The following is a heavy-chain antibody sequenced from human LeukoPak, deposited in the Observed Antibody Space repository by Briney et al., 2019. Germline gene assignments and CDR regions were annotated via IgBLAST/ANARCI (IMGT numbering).Heavy chain of an antibody. J-gene: IGHJ4*02. CDR1: GGSISSYY. CDR3: ARSPSGYRFDS. D-gene: IGHD3-22*01. CDR2: ISNSGST. V-gene: IGHV4-59*01. Sequence: PSETLSLTCPVSGGSISSYYWSWIRQPPGKGLEWIGYISNSGSTNYHPSLKSRVTISSDTSKTQFTLKLTSVTAADTAVYYCARSPSGYRFDSWGQGTLVTVSS.